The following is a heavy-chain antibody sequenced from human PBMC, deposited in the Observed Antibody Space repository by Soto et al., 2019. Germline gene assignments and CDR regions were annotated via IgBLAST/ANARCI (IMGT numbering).Heavy chain of an antibody. CDR3: ARGPAAVDY. Sequence: SETLSLTCAVYGGSFSGYYWSWIRQPPGKGLEWIGEINHSGSTNYNPSLKSRVTISVDTSKNQFSLKLSSVTAADTAVYYCARGPAAVDYWGQGTLVTVPS. V-gene: IGHV4-34*01. D-gene: IGHD6-13*01. CDR2: INHSGST. J-gene: IGHJ4*02. CDR1: GGSFSGYY.